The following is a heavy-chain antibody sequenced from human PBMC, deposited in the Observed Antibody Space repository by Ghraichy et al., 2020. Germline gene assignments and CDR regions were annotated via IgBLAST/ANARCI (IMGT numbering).Heavy chain of an antibody. CDR1: GGSFSGYY. CDR3: ARGRGFGELLGYYFDY. V-gene: IGHV4-34*01. Sequence: SEPLSLTCAVYGGSFSGYYWSWIRQPPGKGLEWIGEINHSGSTNYNPSLKSRVTISVDTSKNQFSLKLSSVTAADTAVYYCARGRGFGELLGYYFDYWGQGTLVTVSS. CDR2: INHSGST. J-gene: IGHJ4*02. D-gene: IGHD3-10*01.